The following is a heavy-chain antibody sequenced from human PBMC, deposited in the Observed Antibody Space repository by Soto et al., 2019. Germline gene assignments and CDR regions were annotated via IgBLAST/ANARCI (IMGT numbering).Heavy chain of an antibody. CDR2: IDGSGTTK. J-gene: IGHJ4*02. Sequence: EVQLLESGGGLVQPGGSLRLSCGVSGFTFNDFEMNWVRQAPGKGLEWLAYIDGSGTTKKYADSVRGRFTISRDNPNNSLFLQMSSLSAADPAIYYCARGFGRFNYWGQGTLVSVSS. V-gene: IGHV3-48*03. CDR3: ARGFGRFNY. D-gene: IGHD3-10*01. CDR1: GFTFNDFE.